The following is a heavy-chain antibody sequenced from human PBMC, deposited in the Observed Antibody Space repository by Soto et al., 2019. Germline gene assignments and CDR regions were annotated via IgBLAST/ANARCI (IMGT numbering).Heavy chain of an antibody. CDR1: GGSISSGGYY. CDR2: IYYSGST. V-gene: IGHV4-31*03. D-gene: IGHD3-22*01. Sequence: SETLSLTCTVSGGSISSGGYYWSWIRQHPGKGLEWIGYIYYSGSTYYNPSLKSRVTISVDTSKNQFSLKLSSVTAADTAVYYCARVPDYYDSSGYPPAHFDYWGQGTLVTVSS. J-gene: IGHJ4*02. CDR3: ARVPDYYDSSGYPPAHFDY.